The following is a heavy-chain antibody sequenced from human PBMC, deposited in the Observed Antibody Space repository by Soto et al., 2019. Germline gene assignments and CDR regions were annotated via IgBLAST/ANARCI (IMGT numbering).Heavy chain of an antibody. V-gene: IGHV1-69*12. CDR3: ARGGGRGLQLNEIYFDL. CDR1: GGTFSSYA. J-gene: IGHJ2*01. D-gene: IGHD5-12*01. Sequence: QVQLVQSGAEVKKPGSSVKVSCKASGGTFSSYAISWVRQAPGQGLEWMGGIIPIFGTANYAQKFQGRVTITADESTSTAYMELSSLRSEDTAVYYCARGGGRGLQLNEIYFDLWGRGTLVTVSS. CDR2: IIPIFGTA.